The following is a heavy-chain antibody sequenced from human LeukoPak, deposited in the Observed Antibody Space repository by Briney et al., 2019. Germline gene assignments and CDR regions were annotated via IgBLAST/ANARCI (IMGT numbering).Heavy chain of an antibody. D-gene: IGHD1-26*01. CDR1: GGTFSSYA. J-gene: IGHJ4*02. V-gene: IGHV1-69*01. Sequence: VASVKVSCKASGGTFSSYAISWVRQAPGQGLEWMGGIIPIFGTANYAQKFQGRVTITADESTSTAYMELSSLRSEDTAVYYCARAFSGSYYPERFDYWGQGTLVTVSS. CDR2: IIPIFGTA. CDR3: ARAFSGSYYPERFDY.